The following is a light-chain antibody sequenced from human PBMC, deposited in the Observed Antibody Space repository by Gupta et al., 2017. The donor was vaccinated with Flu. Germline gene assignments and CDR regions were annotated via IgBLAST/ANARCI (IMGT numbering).Light chain of an antibody. CDR1: QDIRTR. Sequence: DIKMTQSPSSLSASVGDRVTITCQASQDIRTRLAWYQQRPEKAPKSLIYAASNLQSGVPSRFSGGGSGTDFTLTISSLQPEDFATYYCQQYDSFPLTFGGGTKVEIK. J-gene: IGKJ4*01. CDR2: AAS. V-gene: IGKV1D-16*01. CDR3: QQYDSFPLT.